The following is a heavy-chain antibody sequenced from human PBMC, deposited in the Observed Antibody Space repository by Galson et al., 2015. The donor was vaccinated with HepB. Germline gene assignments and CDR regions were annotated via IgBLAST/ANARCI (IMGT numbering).Heavy chain of an antibody. D-gene: IGHD1-14*01. Sequence: SLRLSCAASGFVFSAYSMTWVRQAPGKGLEWVSYIYRNGLTIYYADSVRGRFTISRDNAKNSLYPQMNSLRAEDTAVYYCARDSGITGADDYWGQGTLVTVSS. V-gene: IGHV3-48*01. CDR3: ARDSGITGADDY. J-gene: IGHJ4*02. CDR1: GFVFSAYS. CDR2: IYRNGLTI.